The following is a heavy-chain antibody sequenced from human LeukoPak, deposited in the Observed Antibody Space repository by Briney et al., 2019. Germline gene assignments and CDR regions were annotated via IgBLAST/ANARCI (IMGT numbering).Heavy chain of an antibody. J-gene: IGHJ4*02. CDR3: ARLTEEGDSSGYYPYYFDY. D-gene: IGHD3-22*01. CDR1: GGSISSYY. V-gene: IGHV4-59*08. CDR2: IYYSGST. Sequence: SETLSLTCTVSGGSISSYYWSWIRQPPGKGLEWIGYIYYSGSTNYNPSLKSRVTISVDTSKNQFSLKLSSVTAADTAVYYCARLTEEGDSSGYYPYYFDYWGQGTLVTVSS.